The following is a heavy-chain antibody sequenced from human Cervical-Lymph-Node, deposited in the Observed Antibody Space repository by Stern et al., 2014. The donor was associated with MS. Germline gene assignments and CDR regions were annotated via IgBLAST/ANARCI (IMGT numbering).Heavy chain of an antibody. CDR2: IYHAGTT. J-gene: IGHJ5*02. D-gene: IGHD6-13*01. CDR1: GDSISSSNW. Sequence: QVQLQESGPGLGKPSGTLSLTCAVSGDSISSSNWWSWVRQSPGKGLEWVGVIYHAGTTNYNAPLKSRLTISADNSKNQFSLKLTSVTAADTAVYYCVRALGSSSFRYWFDPWGQGTLVIVSS. V-gene: IGHV4-4*02. CDR3: VRALGSSSFRYWFDP.